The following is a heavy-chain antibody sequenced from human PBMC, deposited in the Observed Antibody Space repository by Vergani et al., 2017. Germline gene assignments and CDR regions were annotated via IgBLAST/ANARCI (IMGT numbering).Heavy chain of an antibody. CDR2: IYTSGGT. Sequence: QVQLQESGPGLVKPSQTLSLTCTVSGGSISSGSYYWSWIRQPAGKGLEWIGRIYTSGGTSYNPSLKSRVTISVDTSKNQFSLKLSSVTAADTAVYYCARERFLETLYYYYMDVWGKGTTVTVSS. V-gene: IGHV4-61*02. CDR1: GGSISSGSYY. J-gene: IGHJ6*03. CDR3: ARERFLETLYYYYMDV. D-gene: IGHD3-3*01.